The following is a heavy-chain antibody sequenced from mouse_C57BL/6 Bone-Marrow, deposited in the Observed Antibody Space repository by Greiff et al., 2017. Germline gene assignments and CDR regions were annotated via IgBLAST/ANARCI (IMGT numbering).Heavy chain of an antibody. D-gene: IGHD6-5*01. Sequence: EVKLMESGGGLVQPKGSLKLSCAASGFSFNTSAMNWVRQAPGKGLEWVARIRSKSNNYATYYADSVKDRFTISRDDSESMLYLQMNNLKTEDTAMYYCVRSPYDYDAMDYWGQGTSVTVSS. CDR1: GFSFNTSA. V-gene: IGHV10-1*01. CDR3: VRSPYDYDAMDY. J-gene: IGHJ4*01. CDR2: IRSKSNNYAT.